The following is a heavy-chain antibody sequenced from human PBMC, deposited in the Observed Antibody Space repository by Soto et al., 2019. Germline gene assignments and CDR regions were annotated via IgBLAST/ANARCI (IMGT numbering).Heavy chain of an antibody. CDR1: GGSISSSSYY. D-gene: IGHD3-10*01. Sequence: PSETLSLTCTVSGGSISSSSYYWGWIRQPPGKGLEWIGSIYYSGSTYYNPSLKSRVTISVDTSKNQFSLKLSSVTAADTAVYYCARQKLRGSGSYYTVILDYYYYGMDVWGQGTTVTVSS. CDR3: ARQKLRGSGSYYTVILDYYYYGMDV. CDR2: IYYSGST. J-gene: IGHJ6*02. V-gene: IGHV4-39*01.